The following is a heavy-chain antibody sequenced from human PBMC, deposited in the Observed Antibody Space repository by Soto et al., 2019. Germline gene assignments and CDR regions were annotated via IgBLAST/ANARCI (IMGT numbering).Heavy chain of an antibody. J-gene: IGHJ2*01. Sequence: SETLSLTCTVSGGSVNSDSYYWSWIRQPPWKGLEWIGYIFYPGSTSYNPSLKSRVTISVDTLRDQFSLKLTAVTAADTAAYYPARENLVKRPFLKYYFDVWGRGTL. CDR1: GGSVNSDSYY. V-gene: IGHV4-61*01. D-gene: IGHD2-21*01. CDR2: IFYPGST. CDR3: ARENLVKRPFLKYYFDV.